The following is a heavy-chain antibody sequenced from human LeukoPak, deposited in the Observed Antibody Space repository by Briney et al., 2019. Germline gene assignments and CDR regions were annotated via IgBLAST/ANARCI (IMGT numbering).Heavy chain of an antibody. Sequence: TSETLSLTCSVSGGSISSGDYYWSWFRQPPGKGLEWMGYIHCSGSAYYNPSLKSRLAISVDTSKNQFSLRLTSVTAADTAVYYCARDRDGYIKPDYWGQGTLVTVSS. D-gene: IGHD5-24*01. V-gene: IGHV4-30-4*01. J-gene: IGHJ4*02. CDR3: ARDRDGYIKPDY. CDR2: IHCSGSA. CDR1: GGSISSGDYY.